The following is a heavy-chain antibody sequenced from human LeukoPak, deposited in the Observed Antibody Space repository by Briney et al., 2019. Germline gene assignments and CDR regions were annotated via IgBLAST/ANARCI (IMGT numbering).Heavy chain of an antibody. CDR1: GGSMSNIYY. J-gene: IGHJ2*01. V-gene: IGHV4-39*01. D-gene: IGHD3-3*01. Sequence: SETLSLTCNVSGGSMSNIYYWGWIRQPPGKGLEWIGNIFYSGITYYNPSLRSRVTTISVDTSKNQFYLKVNSVTAADTAVYYCARHVWSGYGEGYFDLWGRGTLVTVSS. CDR3: ARHVWSGYGEGYFDL. CDR2: IFYSGIT.